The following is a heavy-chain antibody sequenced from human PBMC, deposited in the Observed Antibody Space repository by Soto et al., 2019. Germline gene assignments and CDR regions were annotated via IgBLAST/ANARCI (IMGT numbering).Heavy chain of an antibody. V-gene: IGHV3-9*01. CDR2: ISWNSGSI. Sequence: HPGGSLRLSCAASGFTFDDYAMHWVRQAPGKGLEWVSGISWNSGSIGYADSVKGRFTISRDNAKNSLYLQMNSLRAEDTALYYCAKFHTTRSSPLRGDAFDIWGQGTMVTVSS. D-gene: IGHD6-13*01. J-gene: IGHJ3*02. CDR1: GFTFDDYA. CDR3: AKFHTTRSSPLRGDAFDI.